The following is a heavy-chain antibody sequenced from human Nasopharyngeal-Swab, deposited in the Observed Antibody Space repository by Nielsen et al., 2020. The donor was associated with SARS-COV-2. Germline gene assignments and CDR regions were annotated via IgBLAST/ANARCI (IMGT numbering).Heavy chain of an antibody. CDR2: VSGSCGTT. J-gene: IGHJ4*02. CDR3: AKGLYCSGGACYFSGFDY. Sequence: LKLSCADSGFTFSSYAMSWVRQAPGKGLEWVSGVSGSCGTTKYADSVKGRFTISRENSKNKLYLQMHSLRFEDTAVYYCAKGLYCSGGACYFSGFDYLGLGTLVTVSS. CDR1: GFTFSSYA. D-gene: IGHD2-15*01. V-gene: IGHV3-23*01.